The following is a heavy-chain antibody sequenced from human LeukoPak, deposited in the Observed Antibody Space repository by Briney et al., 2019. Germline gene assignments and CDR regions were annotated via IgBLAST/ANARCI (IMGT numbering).Heavy chain of an antibody. D-gene: IGHD3-9*01. Sequence: GGSLRLSCAASGFRLLGYSLNWVRQAPGKGLEWVQYIDSSNSTITYAGSVKGRITISRDNAKNSLYLQMNSVRAEDTAVCYCAKEGDNTGYRYFDDWGQGTLVTVSS. V-gene: IGHV3-48*04. CDR1: GFRLLGYS. J-gene: IGHJ4*02. CDR3: AKEGDNTGYRYFDD. CDR2: IDSSNSTI.